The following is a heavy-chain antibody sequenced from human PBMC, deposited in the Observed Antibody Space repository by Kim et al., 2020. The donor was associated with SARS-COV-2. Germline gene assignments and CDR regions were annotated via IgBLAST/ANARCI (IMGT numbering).Heavy chain of an antibody. Sequence: GGSLRLSCAASGFTFSDYYMSWIRQAPGKGLEWVSYISADNSYTNYADSVKGRFTISRDNAKNSLYLHMNSLRAEDTAMYYCARVSEGGSSWYYFDSWGQGTLVTVSS. V-gene: IGHV3-11*05. D-gene: IGHD6-13*01. CDR1: GFTFSDYY. J-gene: IGHJ4*02. CDR3: ARVSEGGSSWYYFDS. CDR2: ISADNSYT.